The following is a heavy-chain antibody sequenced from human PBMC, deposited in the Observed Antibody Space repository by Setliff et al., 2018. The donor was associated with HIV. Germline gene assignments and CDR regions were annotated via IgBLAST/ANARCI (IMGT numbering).Heavy chain of an antibody. V-gene: IGHV4-61*02. CDR2: IYTSGST. CDR1: GGSISSGSYY. J-gene: IGHJ4*02. CDR3: ASRGETRPFDY. Sequence: PSETLSLTCTVSGGSISSGSYYWSWIRQPAGKGLEWIGRIYTSGSTNYNPSLKSRVTISVDTSKNQFSLKLSSVTAADTAVYYCASRGETRPFDYWGQGTLVTVSS. D-gene: IGHD3-16*01.